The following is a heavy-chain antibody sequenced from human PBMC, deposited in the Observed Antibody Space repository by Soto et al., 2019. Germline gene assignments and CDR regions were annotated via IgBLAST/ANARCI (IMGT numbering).Heavy chain of an antibody. D-gene: IGHD5-18*01. J-gene: IGHJ5*02. CDR1: GFSLSGGGVG. CDR3: AHKMDTVDWFGP. Sequence: QITLKESGPTLVKPTQTLTLTCTFSGFSLSGGGVGVGWIRQPPGKALEWVALIYCNDDKRYSPSLKSRLTITQEPSKNQVLLTMTNMDPEDTATYYRAHKMDTVDWFGPWGRGTLVTVSS. V-gene: IGHV2-5*01. CDR2: IYCNDDK.